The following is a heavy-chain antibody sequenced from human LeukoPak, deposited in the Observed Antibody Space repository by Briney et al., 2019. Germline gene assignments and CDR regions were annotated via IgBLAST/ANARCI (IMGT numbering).Heavy chain of an antibody. Sequence: PGGSLRLSCAASGFTFSSYGMHWVRQAPGQGLEWVSAISGSGSSTYYTDSVKGRFTISRDDSRNTLYLQMKSLRAEDTAVYYCAKKKDDYVWGSYLDYWGQGTLVTVSS. V-gene: IGHV3-23*01. D-gene: IGHD3-16*01. J-gene: IGHJ4*02. CDR3: AKKKDDYVWGSYLDY. CDR2: ISGSGSST. CDR1: GFTFSSYG.